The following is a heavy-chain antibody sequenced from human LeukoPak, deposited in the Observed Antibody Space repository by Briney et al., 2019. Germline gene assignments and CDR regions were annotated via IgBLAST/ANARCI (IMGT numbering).Heavy chain of an antibody. Sequence: SVKVSRKASGGTFSSYAISWVRQAPGQGLEWMGRIIPILGIANYAQKFQGRVTITADKSTSTAYMELSSLRSEDTAVYYCARARGIAVAGTGGAFDIWGQGTMVTVSS. CDR2: IIPILGIA. CDR1: GGTFSSYA. D-gene: IGHD6-19*01. CDR3: ARARGIAVAGTGGAFDI. V-gene: IGHV1-69*04. J-gene: IGHJ3*02.